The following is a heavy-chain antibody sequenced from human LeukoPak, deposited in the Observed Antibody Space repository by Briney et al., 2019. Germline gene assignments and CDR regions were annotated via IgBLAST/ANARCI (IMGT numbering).Heavy chain of an antibody. V-gene: IGHV4-34*01. CDR1: GGSFSGYY. Sequence: SETLSLTCAVYGGSFSGYYWSWIRQPPGKGLEWIGEINHSGSTNYNPSLKSRVTISVDTSKNQFSLKLSSVTAADTAVYYCARELRFLVNWFDPWGQGTLVTVSS. CDR2: INHSGST. CDR3: ARELRFLVNWFDP. J-gene: IGHJ5*02. D-gene: IGHD3-3*01.